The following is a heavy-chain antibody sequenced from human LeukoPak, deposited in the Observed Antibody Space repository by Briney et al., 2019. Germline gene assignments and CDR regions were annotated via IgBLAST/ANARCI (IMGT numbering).Heavy chain of an antibody. D-gene: IGHD2-21*02. Sequence: SETLSLTCIVSGGSITNYYWNWIRRPPGKGLEWIGHVYDSGSTTYNPSLKSRATISLDTSKNQFSLKLRSVTAADTAVYYCAREVVTGFDYWGQGTLVTVSS. CDR3: AREVVTGFDY. V-gene: IGHV4-4*08. CDR1: GGSITNYY. CDR2: VYDSGST. J-gene: IGHJ4*02.